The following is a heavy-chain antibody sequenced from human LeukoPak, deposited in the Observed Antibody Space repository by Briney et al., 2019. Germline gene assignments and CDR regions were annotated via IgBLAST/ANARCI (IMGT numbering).Heavy chain of an antibody. D-gene: IGHD3-22*01. CDR2: IYYSGST. CDR3: ADYYDSSGYYYGEYFQH. Sequence: SQILSLTCTVSGGSISSGDYYWSWIRQPPGKDLEWIGYIYYSGSTYYNPSLKSRVTISVDTSKNQFSLKLSSVTAADTAVYYCADYYDSSGYYYGEYFQHWGQGTLVTVSS. V-gene: IGHV4-30-4*01. J-gene: IGHJ1*01. CDR1: GGSISSGDYY.